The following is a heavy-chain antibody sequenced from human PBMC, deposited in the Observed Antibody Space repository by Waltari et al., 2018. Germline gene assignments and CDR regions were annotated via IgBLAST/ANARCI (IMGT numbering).Heavy chain of an antibody. Sequence: QVQLQESGPSLLKPSETLSLICTVSGGSISGFYWSWVRQPPGKGLDWIGYIYYTGITNFNPYLKSRVTMSVDTSKNQVSLKLSSVTAADTAFYYCARGGGGDWEWFDPWGQGTLVTVSS. D-gene: IGHD2-21*02. CDR1: GGSISGFY. CDR3: ARGGGGDWEWFDP. J-gene: IGHJ5*02. CDR2: IYYTGIT. V-gene: IGHV4-59*01.